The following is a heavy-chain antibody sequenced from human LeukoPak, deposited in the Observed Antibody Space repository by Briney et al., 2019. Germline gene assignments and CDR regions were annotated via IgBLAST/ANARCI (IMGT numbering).Heavy chain of an antibody. CDR1: GFTFSSYA. D-gene: IGHD1-14*01. Sequence: GGSLRLSCAASGFTFSSYAMSWVRQAPGKGLEWVSSISSSSSYIYYADSVKGRFTISRDNAKNSLYLQMNSLRAEDTAVYYCARDHSGAFDIWGQGTMVTVSS. CDR3: ARDHSGAFDI. J-gene: IGHJ3*02. V-gene: IGHV3-21*01. CDR2: ISSSSSYI.